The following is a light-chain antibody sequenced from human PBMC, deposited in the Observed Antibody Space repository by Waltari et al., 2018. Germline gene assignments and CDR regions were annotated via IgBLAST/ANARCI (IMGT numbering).Light chain of an antibody. CDR2: DAS. CDR3: QQRSNWPPT. CDR1: QSISSY. J-gene: IGKJ4*01. V-gene: IGKV3-11*01. Sequence: EIVLTQSPVTLSLSPGERATLSCRASQSISSYLAWYQQKPGQAPRLLIYDASNRATGIPARFSGSGSGTDFTLTISILEPEDFAVYYCQQRSNWPPTFGGGTKVEIK.